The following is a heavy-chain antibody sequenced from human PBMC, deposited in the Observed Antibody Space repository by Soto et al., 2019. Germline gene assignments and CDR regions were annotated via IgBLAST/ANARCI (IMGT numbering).Heavy chain of an antibody. V-gene: IGHV4-59*01. CDR3: ARDRGVGATTFDY. D-gene: IGHD1-26*01. Sequence: QVQLQESGPGLVKASETLSLTCTVSGGSISRYYWSWIRQPPGKGLEWIGYIYYSGSTNYNPSLKSRVTISVDSSKNQFSLKLSSVTAADTAVYYCARDRGVGATTFDYWGQGTLVTVSS. CDR2: IYYSGST. J-gene: IGHJ4*02. CDR1: GGSISRYY.